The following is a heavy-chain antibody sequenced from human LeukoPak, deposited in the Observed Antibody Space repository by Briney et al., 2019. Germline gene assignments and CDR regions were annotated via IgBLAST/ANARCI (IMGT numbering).Heavy chain of an antibody. CDR2: ISAYNGNT. D-gene: IGHD3-3*01. CDR1: GYTFASYA. V-gene: IGHV1-18*01. J-gene: IGHJ4*02. CDR3: ARDSYDFWSGYYGYGATDY. Sequence: ASVKVSCKASGYTFASYAISWVRQAPGQGLEWMGWISAYNGNTNYAQKLQGRVTMTTDTSTSTAYMELRSLRSDDTAVYYCARDSYDFWSGYYGYGATDYWGQGTLVTVSS.